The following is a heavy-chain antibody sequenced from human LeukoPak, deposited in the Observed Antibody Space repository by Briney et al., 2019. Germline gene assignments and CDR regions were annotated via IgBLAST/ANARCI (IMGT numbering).Heavy chain of an antibody. CDR2: IIPIFGTA. V-gene: IGHV1-69*13. Sequence: SVKVSCKASGGTFSSYAISWVRQAPGQGLEWMGGIIPIFGTANYAQKFQGRVTITADESTSTAYMELSSLRSEDTAVYYCASQEYYYDSSGYPFDYWGQGTLVTVSS. CDR3: ASQEYYYDSSGYPFDY. D-gene: IGHD3-22*01. CDR1: GGTFSSYA. J-gene: IGHJ4*02.